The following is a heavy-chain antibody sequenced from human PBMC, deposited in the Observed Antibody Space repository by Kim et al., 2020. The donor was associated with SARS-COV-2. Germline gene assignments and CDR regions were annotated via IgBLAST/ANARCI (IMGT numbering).Heavy chain of an antibody. V-gene: IGHV4-4*07. Sequence: SETLSLTCSVSGGSINNYYWSWIRQPAGKGLEWIGRISTSGSTNYNPSLKSRVTMSLDTSENQFSLRLTSLTAADTAVYYCVREVWSNLEVVDARNWFDPWGQGTLVIVSS. J-gene: IGHJ5*02. D-gene: IGHD3-3*01. CDR2: ISTSGST. CDR3: VREVWSNLEVVDARNWFDP. CDR1: GGSINNYY.